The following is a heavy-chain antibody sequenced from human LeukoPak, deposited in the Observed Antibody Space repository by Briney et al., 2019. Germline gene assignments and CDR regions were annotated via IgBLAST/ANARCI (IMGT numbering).Heavy chain of an antibody. V-gene: IGHV3-30*02. CDR1: GFTFTSYG. Sequence: PGGSLRLSCAASGFTFTSYGMHWVRQAPGKGLEWVAFIRYDGNIKYYADSVKGRFTISRDNSKNTLYLQMGSLRAEDMAVYYCARDHILTGYDYWGQGTLVTVSS. CDR3: ARDHILTGYDY. D-gene: IGHD3-9*01. J-gene: IGHJ4*02. CDR2: IRYDGNIK.